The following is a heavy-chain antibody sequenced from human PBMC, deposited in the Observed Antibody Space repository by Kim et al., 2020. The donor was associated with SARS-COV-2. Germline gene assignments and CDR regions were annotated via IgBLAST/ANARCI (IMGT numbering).Heavy chain of an antibody. CDR2: IGTAGDT. Sequence: GGSLRLSCAASGFTFSSYDMHWVRQATGKGLEWVSAIGTAGDTYYPGSVKGRFTISRENAKNSLYLQMNSLRAGDTAVYYCARGSYSSGWYQVDAFDIWGQGTMGTVSS. J-gene: IGHJ3*02. V-gene: IGHV3-13*01. D-gene: IGHD6-19*01. CDR3: ARGSYSSGWYQVDAFDI. CDR1: GFTFSSYD.